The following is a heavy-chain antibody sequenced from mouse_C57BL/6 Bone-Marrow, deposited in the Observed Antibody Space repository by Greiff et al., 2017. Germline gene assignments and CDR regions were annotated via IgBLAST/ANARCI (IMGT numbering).Heavy chain of an antibody. V-gene: IGHV1-54*01. CDR1: GYAFTNYL. D-gene: IGHD1-1*01. CDR2: INPGSGGT. CDR3: ARPGPHYACDY. Sequence: QVQLQQSGAELVRPGTSVKVSCKASGYAFTNYLIEWVKQRPGQGLEWIGVINPGSGGTNYNEKFKGKATLTADKSSSTAYMQLSSLTSEDSAVYFCARPGPHYACDYWGQGTTLTVSS. J-gene: IGHJ2*01.